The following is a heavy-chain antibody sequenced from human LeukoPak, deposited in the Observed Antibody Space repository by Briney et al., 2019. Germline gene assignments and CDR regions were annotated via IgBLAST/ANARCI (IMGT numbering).Heavy chain of an antibody. CDR2: IWYDGSNK. CDR1: GFTFSSYG. J-gene: IGHJ5*02. V-gene: IGHV3-33*01. CDR3: ARDRNYYGSGSYRGWFDP. D-gene: IGHD3-10*01. Sequence: GRSLRLSCAASGFTFSSYGMHWVRQAPGKGLEWVAVIWYDGSNKYYAGSVKGRFTISRDNSKNTLYLQMNSLRAEDTAVYYCARDRNYYGSGSYRGWFDPWGQGTLVTVSS.